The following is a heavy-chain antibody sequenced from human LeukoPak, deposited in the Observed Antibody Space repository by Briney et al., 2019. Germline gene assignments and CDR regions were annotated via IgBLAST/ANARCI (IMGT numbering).Heavy chain of an antibody. J-gene: IGHJ4*02. V-gene: IGHV4-59*01. CDR3: ARGSQRITVFGVVTDY. CDR2: VYYTGST. CDR1: GGSISSYY. D-gene: IGHD3-3*01. Sequence: SETLSLTCTVSGGSISSYYWSWIRQPPGKGLEWIGYVYYTGSTNYNPSLKSRVTISVDTSKNHFTLELSSVTAADTAVYYCARGSQRITVFGVVTDYWGQGTLVTVSS.